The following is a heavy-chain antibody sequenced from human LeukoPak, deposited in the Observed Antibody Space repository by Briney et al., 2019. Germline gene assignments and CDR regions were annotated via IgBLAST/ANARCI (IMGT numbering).Heavy chain of an antibody. Sequence: SETLSLTCAVSGGSISSNNWWSWVRQPPGKGLEWIGEIYHSGSTNYNPSLKSRVTISVDKSKNQFSLKLSSVTAADTAVYYCATYYDSSGYKLDYWGQGTLVTVSS. V-gene: IGHV4-4*02. D-gene: IGHD3-22*01. CDR1: GGSISSNNW. J-gene: IGHJ4*02. CDR2: IYHSGST. CDR3: ATYYDSSGYKLDY.